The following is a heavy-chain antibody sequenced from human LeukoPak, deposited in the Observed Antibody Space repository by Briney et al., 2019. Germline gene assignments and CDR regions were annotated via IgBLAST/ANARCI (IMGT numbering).Heavy chain of an antibody. J-gene: IGHJ4*02. CDR1: GFTFSSYS. V-gene: IGHV3-48*01. D-gene: IGHD3-22*01. CDR2: ISSSSSTI. CDR3: ARLLGYYDSSGYFDY. Sequence: GGSLRLSCAASGFTFSSYSMNWVRQAPGKGLEWVSYISSSSSTIYYADSVKGRFTISRDNAKNSLYLQMNSLRAEDTAVYYCARLLGYYDSSGYFDYWGQGTLVTVSS.